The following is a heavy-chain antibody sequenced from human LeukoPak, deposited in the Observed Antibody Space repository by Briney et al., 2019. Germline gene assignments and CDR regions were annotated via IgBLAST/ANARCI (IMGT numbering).Heavy chain of an antibody. D-gene: IGHD6-19*01. J-gene: IGHJ4*02. CDR1: GGSISSSSYY. CDR2: TYYSGST. V-gene: IGHV4-39*01. CDR3: ARQEDIAVAGGPFDY. Sequence: SETLSLTCTVSGGSISSSSYYWGWIRQPPEKGLEWIGSTYYSGSTYYNPSLKSRVTIAVDTSKNQFSLKLSSVTAADTAVYYCARQEDIAVAGGPFDYWGQGTLVTVSS.